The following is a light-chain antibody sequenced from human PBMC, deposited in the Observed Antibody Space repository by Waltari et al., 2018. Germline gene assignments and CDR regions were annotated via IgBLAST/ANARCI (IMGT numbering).Light chain of an antibody. CDR3: CSYAGSYV. V-gene: IGLV2-23*02. J-gene: IGLJ1*01. CDR2: EVK. Sequence: QSALTQPASVSGSPGQSITISCTGTSSNIGNYNLVSWYQHHPGKAPRLMIYEVKKRPLGVSNRFSVSKSGNTASRTISGLQAEDEADYYCCSYAGSYVFGTGTKVTVL. CDR1: SSNIGNYNL.